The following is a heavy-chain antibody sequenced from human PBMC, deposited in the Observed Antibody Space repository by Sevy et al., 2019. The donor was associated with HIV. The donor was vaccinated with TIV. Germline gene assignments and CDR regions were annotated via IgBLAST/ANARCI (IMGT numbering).Heavy chain of an antibody. CDR1: GYTFTNYY. J-gene: IGHJ4*01. D-gene: IGHD6-13*01. CDR2: INPSGGRT. CDR3: ARGPQIAAGGLDF. V-gene: IGHV1-46*01. Sequence: ASVKVSCKASGYTFTNYYMYWVRQAPGQGLEWMGIINPSGGRTSYAQKFQGRVTMTRDTSTSTVYMELGSLRSEDTAVYYCARGPQIAAGGLDFWGHGTLVTVSS.